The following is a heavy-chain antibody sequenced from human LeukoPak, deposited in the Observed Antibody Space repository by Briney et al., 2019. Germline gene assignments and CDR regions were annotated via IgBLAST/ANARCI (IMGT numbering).Heavy chain of an antibody. Sequence: ASVKVSCKASGYIFTSYDINWVRQATGQGLEWMGWMNPNSGNTGYAQKFQGRVTMTRNTSISTAYMEPSSLRSEDTAVYYCARGWVYCSGGSCYYYYYYMDVWGKGTTVTVSS. J-gene: IGHJ6*03. CDR3: ARGWVYCSGGSCYYYYYYMDV. D-gene: IGHD2-15*01. CDR1: GYIFTSYD. V-gene: IGHV1-8*01. CDR2: MNPNSGNT.